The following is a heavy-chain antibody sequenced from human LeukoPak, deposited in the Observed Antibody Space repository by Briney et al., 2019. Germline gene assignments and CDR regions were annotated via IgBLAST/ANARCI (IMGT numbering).Heavy chain of an antibody. CDR1: GFTFSGYW. V-gene: IGHV3-7*01. CDR2: IKPDGSGK. Sequence: PGGSLRLSCAASGFTFSGYWMTWVRQAPGKGLEWVANIKPDGSGKYYVDSVKGRFTISRDNAKNSLDLQMNGLRVEDTALYYCARVFLGDYGMYYFDYWGQGTLVTVSS. D-gene: IGHD4-17*01. J-gene: IGHJ4*02. CDR3: ARVFLGDYGMYYFDY.